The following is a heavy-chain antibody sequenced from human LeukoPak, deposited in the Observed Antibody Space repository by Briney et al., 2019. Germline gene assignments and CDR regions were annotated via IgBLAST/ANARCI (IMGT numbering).Heavy chain of an antibody. CDR2: VSGSGGST. J-gene: IGHJ4*02. CDR3: AKDSGYDSSGYYGY. Sequence: GGSLRLSCAASGFTFSSYAMSWVRQAPGKGLEWVSAVSGSGGSTYYADSVKGRFTISRDNSKNTLYLQMNSLRAEDTAVYYCAKDSGYDSSGYYGYWGQGTLVTVSS. CDR1: GFTFSSYA. D-gene: IGHD3-22*01. V-gene: IGHV3-23*01.